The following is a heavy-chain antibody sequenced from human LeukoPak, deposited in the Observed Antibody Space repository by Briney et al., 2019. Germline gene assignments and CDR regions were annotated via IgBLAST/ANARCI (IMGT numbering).Heavy chain of an antibody. V-gene: IGHV4-59*01. D-gene: IGHD4-17*01. CDR2: IYYSGST. Sequence: PSETLSLTCTVSGGSISSYYRSWIRQPPGKGLEWIGYIYYSGSTNYNPSLKSRVTISVDTSKNQFSLKLSSVTAADTAVYYCARFVTVTSKFDYWGQGTLVTVSS. J-gene: IGHJ4*02. CDR3: ARFVTVTSKFDY. CDR1: GGSISSYY.